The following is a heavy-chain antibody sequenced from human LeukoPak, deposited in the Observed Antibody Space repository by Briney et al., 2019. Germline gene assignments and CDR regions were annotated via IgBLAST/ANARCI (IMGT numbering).Heavy chain of an antibody. CDR2: INPDGSGI. J-gene: IGHJ4*02. Sequence: GGSLRLPCAASGFTFSSDYMSWVRQTPGKGLEWVAKINPDGSGIAYGDSVKGRFSISRDNAKNSLYLQMNSLRADDTAIYYCARDPAYGALDYWGQGILVTVSS. V-gene: IGHV3-7*01. CDR3: ARDPAYGALDY. CDR1: GFTFSSDY. D-gene: IGHD4-17*01.